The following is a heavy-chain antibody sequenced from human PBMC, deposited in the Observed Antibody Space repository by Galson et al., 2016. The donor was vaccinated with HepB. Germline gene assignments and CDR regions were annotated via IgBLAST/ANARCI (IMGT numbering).Heavy chain of an antibody. V-gene: IGHV3-48*02. Sequence: SLRLSCAASGFTFSSYAMNWVRQAPGKGLEWISYIYISGGGINYSDSVKGRFTISRDNAKNSLYVQMNSLRDEDTAIYFCVREDDYGEYLDYWGRGTLVTVSS. CDR3: VREDDYGEYLDY. CDR2: IYISGGGI. D-gene: IGHD4-17*01. CDR1: GFTFSSYA. J-gene: IGHJ4*02.